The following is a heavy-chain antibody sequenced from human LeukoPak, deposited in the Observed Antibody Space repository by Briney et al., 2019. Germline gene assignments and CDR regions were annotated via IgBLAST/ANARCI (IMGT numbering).Heavy chain of an antibody. V-gene: IGHV1-2*02. D-gene: IGHD2/OR15-2a*01. CDR1: GFTFTDYY. J-gene: IGHJ4*02. CDR2: IGPHSSAT. Sequence: GASVKVSCKSSGFTFTDYYIHWVRQAPGQGLEWMGYIGPHSSATSSPQEFQGRVTMTRDPSMSTAYMELTRLTSDDTAVYYCAREGNGLLSKDFDYWGQGTLVTVSS. CDR3: AREGNGLLSKDFDY.